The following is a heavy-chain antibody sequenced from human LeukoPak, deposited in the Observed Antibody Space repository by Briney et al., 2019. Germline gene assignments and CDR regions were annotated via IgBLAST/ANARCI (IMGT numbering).Heavy chain of an antibody. J-gene: IGHJ4*02. CDR2: ISDSGST. D-gene: IGHD3-10*01. V-gene: IGHV4-59*01. CDR1: GGSITSYY. Sequence: SETLSLTCTVSGGSITSYYWSWLRQPPGKGLDWIAFISDSGSTYYNPSLKSRVAISLDTSKKQFSLKLTSVTAADTAVYYCARDFGPSRGFDYWGQGTLVTVSS. CDR3: ARDFGPSRGFDY.